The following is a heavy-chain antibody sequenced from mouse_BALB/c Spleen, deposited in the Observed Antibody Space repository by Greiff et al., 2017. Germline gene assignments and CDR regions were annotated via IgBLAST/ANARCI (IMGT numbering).Heavy chain of an antibody. CDR2: ISYSGST. Sequence: EVKLMESGPGLVKPSQSLSLTCTVTGYSITSDYAWNWIRQFPGNKLEWMGYISYSGSTSYNPSLKSRISITRDTSKNQFFLQLNSVTTEDTATYYCARARYDYFDYWGQGTTLTVSS. CDR3: ARARYDYFDY. J-gene: IGHJ2*01. V-gene: IGHV3-2*02. CDR1: GYSITSDYA. D-gene: IGHD2-12*01.